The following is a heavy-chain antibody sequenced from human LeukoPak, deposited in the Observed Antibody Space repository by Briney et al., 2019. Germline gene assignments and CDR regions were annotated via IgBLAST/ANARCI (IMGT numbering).Heavy chain of an antibody. CDR2: ITSSSSNI. CDR3: ARDQYYYDSSGYSY. J-gene: IGHJ4*02. V-gene: IGHV3-48*01. Sequence: GGSLRLSCAASGFTFSSYGMNWVRQAPGKGLEWVSYITSSSSNIYYADSVKGRFTISRDNAKNSLYLQMNSLRAEDTAVYYCARDQYYYDSSGYSYWGQGTLVTVSS. CDR1: GFTFSSYG. D-gene: IGHD3-22*01.